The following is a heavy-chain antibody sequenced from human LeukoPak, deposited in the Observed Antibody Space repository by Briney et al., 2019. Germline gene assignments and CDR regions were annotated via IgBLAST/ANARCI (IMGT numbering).Heavy chain of an antibody. V-gene: IGHV1-69*05. CDR3: ASVPLDEVAADLKFDY. CDR1: GGTFSSYA. D-gene: IGHD2-15*01. Sequence: ASVKVSCKASGGTFSSYAISWVRQAPGQGLEWMGGIIPIFGTANYAQKFQGRVTITTDESTSTAYMELSSLRSEDTAVYYCASVPLDEVAADLKFDYWGQGTLVTVSS. CDR2: IIPIFGTA. J-gene: IGHJ4*02.